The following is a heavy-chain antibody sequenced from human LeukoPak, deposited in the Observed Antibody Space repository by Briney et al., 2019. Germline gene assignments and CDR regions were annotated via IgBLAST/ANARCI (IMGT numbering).Heavy chain of an antibody. J-gene: IGHJ4*02. CDR1: GFTFSSYE. CDR3: AREVLRYFDWLLAYYFDY. CDR2: ISSSGSTI. D-gene: IGHD3-9*01. V-gene: IGHV3-48*03. Sequence: PGGSLRLSCAASGFTFSSYEMNWVRQAPGKGLEWVSYISSSGSTIYYADSVKGRFTISRDNAKNSLYLQMNSLRAEDTAVYYCAREVLRYFDWLLAYYFDYWGQGTLVTVSS.